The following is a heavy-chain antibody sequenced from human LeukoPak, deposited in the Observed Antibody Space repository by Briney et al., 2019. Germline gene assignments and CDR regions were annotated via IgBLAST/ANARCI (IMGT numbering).Heavy chain of an antibody. D-gene: IGHD6-19*01. CDR3: AKDHLPGIVVADRDY. CDR1: GFTFNRYG. Sequence: GGTLRLSCAASGFTFNRYGMSWVRQAPGKGLEWVSAISGSGGTTYYVDSVKGRFTISRDNSKNTLYLQINSLRDEDTAVYYCAKDHLPGIVVADRDYWGQGTLVTVSS. CDR2: ISGSGGTT. J-gene: IGHJ4*02. V-gene: IGHV3-23*01.